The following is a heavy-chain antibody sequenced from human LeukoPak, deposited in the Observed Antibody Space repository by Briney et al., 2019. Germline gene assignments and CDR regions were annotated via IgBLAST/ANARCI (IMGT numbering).Heavy chain of an antibody. D-gene: IGHD3-22*01. CDR3: AKLSSGYYRPFDY. CDR2: ISWNSGSI. J-gene: IGHJ4*02. Sequence: GGSLRLSCAASGFTFDDYAMHWVRQAPGKGLEWVSGISWNSGSIGYADSVKGRFTISRDNAKNSLYLQMNSLRAEDTALYYCAKLSSGYYRPFDYWGQGTLVTVSS. V-gene: IGHV3-9*01. CDR1: GFTFDDYA.